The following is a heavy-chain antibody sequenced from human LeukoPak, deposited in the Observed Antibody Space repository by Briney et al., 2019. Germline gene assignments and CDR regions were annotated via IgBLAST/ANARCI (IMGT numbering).Heavy chain of an antibody. CDR3: ARRYGYCSSTSCFNIAGWFDP. V-gene: IGHV5-51*01. J-gene: IGHJ5*02. CDR2: IYPGDSDT. Sequence: GASLKISCTGCGSCFTSYWIGWVRPMPGKGLEWMGIIYPGDSDTRYSPSFQGQVTISADTSISTSFLRCSNLKATDTAMYYWARRYGYCSSTSCFNIAGWFDPWGQGTLVTVSS. D-gene: IGHD2-2*01. CDR1: GSCFTSYW.